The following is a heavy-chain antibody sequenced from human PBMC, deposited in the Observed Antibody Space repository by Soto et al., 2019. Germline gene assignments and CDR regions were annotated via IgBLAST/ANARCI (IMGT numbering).Heavy chain of an antibody. CDR2: INPSGGST. D-gene: IGHD3-9*01. CDR3: ARDFGPTLRYFDWSQQYYFDY. J-gene: IGHJ4*02. Sequence: QVQLVQSGAEVKKPGASVKVSCKASGYTFTSYYMHWVRQAPGQGLEWMGIINPSGGSTSYAQKFQGRVTMTRDTSTSTVYMELSSLRSEDTAVYYCARDFGPTLRYFDWSQQYYFDYWGQGTLVTVSS. V-gene: IGHV1-46*03. CDR1: GYTFTSYY.